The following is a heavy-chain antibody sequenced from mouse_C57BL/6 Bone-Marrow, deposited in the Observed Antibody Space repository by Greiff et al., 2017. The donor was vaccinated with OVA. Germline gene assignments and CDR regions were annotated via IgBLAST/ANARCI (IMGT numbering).Heavy chain of an antibody. V-gene: IGHV5-6*01. D-gene: IGHD1-1*01. CDR2: ISSGGSYT. Sequence: EVMLVESGGDLVKPGGSLKLSCAASGFTFSSYGMSWVRQTPDKRLEWVATISSGGSYTYYPDSVKGRFTLSRDNAKNTLYLQRSSLKAEDTAMYDCARPGLLPSKRYFDVWGTGTTVTVSS. CDR3: ARPGLLPSKRYFDV. CDR1: GFTFSSYG. J-gene: IGHJ1*03.